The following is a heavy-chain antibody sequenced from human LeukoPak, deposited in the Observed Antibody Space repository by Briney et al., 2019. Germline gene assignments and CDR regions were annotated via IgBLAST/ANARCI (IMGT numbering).Heavy chain of an antibody. Sequence: PSQTLSLTCTVSGGPISSGSYYWSWIRQPAGKGLEWIGRIYTSGSTNYNPSLKSRVTISVDTSKNQFSLKLSSVTAADTAVYYCARGRPFDIWGQGTMVTVSS. V-gene: IGHV4-61*02. CDR3: ARGRPFDI. CDR1: GGPISSGSYY. CDR2: IYTSGST. J-gene: IGHJ3*02.